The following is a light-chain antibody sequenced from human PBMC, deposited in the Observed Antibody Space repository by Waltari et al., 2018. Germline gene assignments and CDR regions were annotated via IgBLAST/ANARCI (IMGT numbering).Light chain of an antibody. V-gene: IGKV3-15*01. J-gene: IGKJ5*01. Sequence: ERVMTQSPATLSVSPGERATLSCRARQSVDSNVAWYQQKPGQAPRLLIYGASTRATGIPARFSGSGSGTDFTLTISSLQSEDFALYYCQQYNNWSLTFGQGTRLEIK. CDR2: GAS. CDR1: QSVDSN. CDR3: QQYNNWSLT.